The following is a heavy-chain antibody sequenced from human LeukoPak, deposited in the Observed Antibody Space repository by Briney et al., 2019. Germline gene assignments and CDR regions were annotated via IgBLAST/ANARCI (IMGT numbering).Heavy chain of an antibody. J-gene: IGHJ5*02. V-gene: IGHV4-59*08. CDR1: GGSISSYY. CDR3: ARPVDDSSGRNWFDP. CDR2: IYYSGST. Sequence: SETLSLTCTVSGGSISSYYWSWIRQPPGKGLEWIGYIYYSGSTNHNPSLKSRVTISVDTSKNQFSLKLSSVTAADTAVYYCARPVDDSSGRNWFDPWGQGTLVTVSS. D-gene: IGHD3-22*01.